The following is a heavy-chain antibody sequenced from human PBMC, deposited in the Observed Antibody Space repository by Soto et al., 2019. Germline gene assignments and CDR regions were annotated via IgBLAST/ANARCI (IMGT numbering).Heavy chain of an antibody. V-gene: IGHV4-30-2*01. D-gene: IGHD3-22*01. CDR2: IYHSGST. CDR3: ARGSGYSYYVDY. Sequence: SETLSLTCAVSGGSISSGGYSWSWIRQPPGKGLEWIGYIYHSGSTYYNPSLKGRVTISVDRSKNQFSLKLSSVTAADTAVYYCARGSGYSYYVDYWGQGTLVTVS. CDR1: GGSISSGGYS. J-gene: IGHJ4*02.